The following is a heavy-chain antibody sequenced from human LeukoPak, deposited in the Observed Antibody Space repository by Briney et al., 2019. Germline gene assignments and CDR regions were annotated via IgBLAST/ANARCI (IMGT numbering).Heavy chain of an antibody. CDR3: AKEYYVLLVYALGGSFDY. Sequence: SSVKVSCKASGGTFSSYAISWVRQAPGQGLEWMGGIIPIFGTANYAQKFQGRVTITADESTSTAYMELSSLRSEDTAVYYCAKEYYVLLVYALGGSFDYWGRGTLVTVSS. CDR2: IIPIFGTA. J-gene: IGHJ4*02. D-gene: IGHD2-8*02. V-gene: IGHV1-69*01. CDR1: GGTFSSYA.